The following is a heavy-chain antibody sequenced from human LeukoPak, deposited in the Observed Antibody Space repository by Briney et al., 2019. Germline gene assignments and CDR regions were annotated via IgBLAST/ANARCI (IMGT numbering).Heavy chain of an antibody. V-gene: IGHV4-59*01. CDR3: ARFGPHGSGSYYNVRGYYYMDV. Sequence: PSETLSLTCTVSVGPISSYYWSWIPWPPGKGLEWIGYFYYSGTHHYRSSLKSRVTISGDTSKNQFSLKLRSVTAADTAVYYCARFGPHGSGSYYNVRGYYYMDVWGKGTTVTVSS. CDR2: FYYSGTH. J-gene: IGHJ6*03. CDR1: VGPISSYY. D-gene: IGHD3-10*01.